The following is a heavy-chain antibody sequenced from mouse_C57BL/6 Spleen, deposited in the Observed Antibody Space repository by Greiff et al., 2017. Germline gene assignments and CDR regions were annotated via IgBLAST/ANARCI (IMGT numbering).Heavy chain of an antibody. D-gene: IGHD2-2*01. CDR3: ALYYGYDVYYAMDY. Sequence: EVQLQQSGPELVKPGASVKISCKASGYTFTDYYMNWVKQSHGKSLEWIGDINPNNGGNCYNQKFKGKATLTVDKSSSTAYMELRSLTSEDSAVYYCALYYGYDVYYAMDYWGQGTSVTVSS. J-gene: IGHJ4*01. CDR1: GYTFTDYY. CDR2: INPNNGGN. V-gene: IGHV1-26*01.